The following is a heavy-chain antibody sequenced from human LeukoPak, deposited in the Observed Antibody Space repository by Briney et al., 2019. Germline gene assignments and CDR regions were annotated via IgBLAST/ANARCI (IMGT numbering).Heavy chain of an antibody. CDR2: INHSGST. CDR3: ASYGDCVAFDI. J-gene: IGHJ3*02. Sequence: SETLSLTCAVYGGSFSGYYWSWIRQPPGKGLEWIGEINHSGSTNYNPSLKSRVTISVDTSKNQFSLKLSSVTAADTAVYYCASYGDCVAFDIWGQGTMVTVSS. D-gene: IGHD4-17*01. CDR1: GGSFSGYY. V-gene: IGHV4-34*01.